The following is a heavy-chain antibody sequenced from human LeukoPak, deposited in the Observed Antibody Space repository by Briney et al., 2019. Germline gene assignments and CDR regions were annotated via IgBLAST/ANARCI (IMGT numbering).Heavy chain of an antibody. Sequence: SETLSLTCTVSGGSISSYYWSWIRQPPGKGLEWIGYIYYSGSTNYNPSLKSRVTISVDTSKNQFSLKLSSVTAADTAVYYCARVERIGYSYGYSGYDAFDIWGQGTMVTVSS. CDR3: ARVERIGYSYGYSGYDAFDI. CDR1: GGSISSYY. CDR2: IYYSGST. J-gene: IGHJ3*02. D-gene: IGHD5-18*01. V-gene: IGHV4-59*08.